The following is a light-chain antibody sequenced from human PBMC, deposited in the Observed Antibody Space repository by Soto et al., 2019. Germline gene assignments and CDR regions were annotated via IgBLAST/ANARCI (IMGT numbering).Light chain of an antibody. CDR3: QQYGTSPGT. CDR2: GAS. J-gene: IGKJ2*01. CDR1: QSVRSSY. V-gene: IGKV3-20*01. Sequence: EIVLTQSPGTLSLSPGERANLNCRASQSVRSSYLAWYQQQPGQAPRLLIHGASRRATGIPDRFSGSGSGTDFTLTISRLEPEDSAVYYCQQYGTSPGTLGQGTKVDIK.